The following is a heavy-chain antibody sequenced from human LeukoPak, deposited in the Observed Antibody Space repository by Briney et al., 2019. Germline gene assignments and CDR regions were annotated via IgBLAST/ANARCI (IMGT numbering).Heavy chain of an antibody. CDR2: ISAYNDNT. Sequence: ASMKVSCKASGYTFTSYGISWVRQAPGQGLEWMGWISAYNDNTNYAQKLQGRVTMTTDTSTSTAYMELRSLRSDDTAVYYCARGRRYDSSGYRPEIDYWGQGTLVTVSS. CDR3: ARGRRYDSSGYRPEIDY. J-gene: IGHJ4*02. V-gene: IGHV1-18*01. CDR1: GYTFTSYG. D-gene: IGHD3-22*01.